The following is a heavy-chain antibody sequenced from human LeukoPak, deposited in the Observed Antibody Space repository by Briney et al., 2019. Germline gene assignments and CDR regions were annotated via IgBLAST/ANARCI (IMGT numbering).Heavy chain of an antibody. V-gene: IGHV3-74*01. D-gene: IGHD4-11*01. CDR1: GFTFSSYW. CDR3: ARDTHSNYMSNSDY. J-gene: IGHJ4*02. Sequence: QPGGSLRLSCAASGFTFSSYWMHWVRQAPGMGLVWVSRINSDGSSTSYADSVKGRFTISRDNAKNTLYLQMNSLRAEDTAVYYCARDTHSNYMSNSDYWGQGTLVTVSS. CDR2: INSDGSST.